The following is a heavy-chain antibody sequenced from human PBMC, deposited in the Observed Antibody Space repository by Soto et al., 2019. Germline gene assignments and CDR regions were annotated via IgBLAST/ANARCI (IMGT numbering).Heavy chain of an antibody. Sequence: GGSLRLSCAASGFTFSSYWMSWVRQAPGKGLEWVANIKQDGSEKYYVDSVKGRFTISRDNAKNSLYLQMNSLRAEDTAVYYCARVHLYYYDSSGYYYGANYYYYYGMDVWGQGTTVTVSS. CDR3: ARVHLYYYDSSGYYYGANYYYYYGMDV. D-gene: IGHD3-22*01. CDR1: GFTFSSYW. V-gene: IGHV3-7*05. CDR2: IKQDGSEK. J-gene: IGHJ6*02.